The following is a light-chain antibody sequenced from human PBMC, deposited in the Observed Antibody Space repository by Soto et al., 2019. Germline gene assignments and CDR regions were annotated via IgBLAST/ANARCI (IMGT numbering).Light chain of an antibody. CDR3: QQSYNTPPT. V-gene: IGKV1-39*01. CDR1: QSISSY. J-gene: IGKJ5*01. Sequence: DIQMTQSPSSLSASVGDRVTITCRASQSISSYLNWYQQKPGKAPKLLIYAASSLQSGVPSRFSGSGSGTDFTLTISSLQPEYFATYYCQQSYNTPPTFGQGTRLEIK. CDR2: AAS.